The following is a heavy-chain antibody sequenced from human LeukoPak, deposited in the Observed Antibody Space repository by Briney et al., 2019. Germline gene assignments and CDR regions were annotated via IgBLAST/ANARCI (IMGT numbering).Heavy chain of an antibody. CDR3: ARDLSSGSYYHPPSIFDY. D-gene: IGHD3-10*01. CDR2: ISAYNGNT. Sequence: VASVKVSCKASGGTFSSYAISWVRQAPGQGLEWMGWISAYNGNTNYAQKLQGRVTMTTDTSTSTAYMELRSLRSDDTAVYYCARDLSSGSYYHPPSIFDYWGQGTLVTVSS. CDR1: GGTFSSYA. V-gene: IGHV1-18*01. J-gene: IGHJ4*02.